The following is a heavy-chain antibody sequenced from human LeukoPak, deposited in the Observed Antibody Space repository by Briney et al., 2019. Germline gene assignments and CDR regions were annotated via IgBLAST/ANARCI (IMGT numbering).Heavy chain of an antibody. V-gene: IGHV1-18*01. CDR3: ARGSIVGATFDYFDY. J-gene: IGHJ4*02. CDR1: GYTFTSYG. CDR2: ISAYNGNT. D-gene: IGHD1-26*01. Sequence: ASVKVSCKASGYTFTSYGISGVRQAPGQGLEWMGWISAYNGNTNYAQKLQGRVTMTTDTSTSTAYMELRSLRSDDTAVYYCARGSIVGATFDYFDYWGQGTLVTVSS.